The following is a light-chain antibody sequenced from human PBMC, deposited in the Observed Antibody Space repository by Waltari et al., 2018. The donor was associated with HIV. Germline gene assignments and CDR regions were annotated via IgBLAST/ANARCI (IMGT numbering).Light chain of an antibody. V-gene: IGLV2-23*01. CDR2: EGN. CDR1: STAVGTYSV. J-gene: IGLJ2*01. CDR3: SSYTSFSTVL. Sequence: QSALPLPASVSGSPGQPITISSTGTSTAVGTYSVVSWYQHHPGKAPKLMIYEGNKRPSGVSNRFSGSKSGNTASLTISGRQAEDEADYYCSSYTSFSTVLFGGGTKLTVL.